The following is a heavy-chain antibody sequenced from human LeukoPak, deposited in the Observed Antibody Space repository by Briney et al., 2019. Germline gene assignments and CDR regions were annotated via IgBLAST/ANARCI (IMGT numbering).Heavy chain of an antibody. J-gene: IGHJ6*02. Sequence: GGSLRLSCAASGFPFSSYAMSWVRQAPGKGLERVSAISGSGGSTYYADSVKGRFTISRDNSKNTLYLQMNSLRAEDTAVYYCAKGMEERYYYGMDVWGQGTTVTVSS. D-gene: IGHD1-1*01. CDR1: GFPFSSYA. V-gene: IGHV3-23*01. CDR2: ISGSGGST. CDR3: AKGMEERYYYGMDV.